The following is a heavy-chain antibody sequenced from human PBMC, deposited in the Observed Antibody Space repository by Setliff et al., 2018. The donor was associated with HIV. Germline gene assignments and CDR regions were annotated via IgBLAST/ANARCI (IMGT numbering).Heavy chain of an antibody. CDR3: ARGIRDSCEGSPYYSYCYMDV. CDR2: VFYTGAT. Sequence: KASETLSLTCTVSGGSINSGCYSWTWVRHVQGKGLEWIGFVFYTGATYSSPSLKSRITTSVDTSRNQFPLKVNSVTAADTAVYYCARGIRDSCEGSPYYSYCYMDVWGTGTTVTVSS. V-gene: IGHV4-31*03. D-gene: IGHD3-9*01. J-gene: IGHJ6*03. CDR1: GGSINSGCYS.